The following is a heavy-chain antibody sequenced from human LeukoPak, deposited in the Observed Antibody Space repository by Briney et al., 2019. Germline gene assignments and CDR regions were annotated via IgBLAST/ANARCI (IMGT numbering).Heavy chain of an antibody. D-gene: IGHD5-18*01. CDR3: ARGGYSYGYGRGTDY. Sequence: PGGSLRLSCAASGFTFSSYSMNWVRQAPGKGLEGVSSISSSSSYIYYADSVKGRFTISRDNAKNSLYVQMNSLRAEDTAVYYCARGGYSYGYGRGTDYWGQGTLVTVSS. V-gene: IGHV3-21*01. CDR1: GFTFSSYS. CDR2: ISSSSSYI. J-gene: IGHJ4*02.